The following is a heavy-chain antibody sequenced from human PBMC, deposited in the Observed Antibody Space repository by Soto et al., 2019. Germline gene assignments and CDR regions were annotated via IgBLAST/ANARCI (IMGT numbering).Heavy chain of an antibody. J-gene: IGHJ4*02. CDR1: GYTFTSYG. Sequence: ASVKVSGKASGYTFTSYGISWVRQAPGQGLEWMGWISAYNGNTNYAQKLQGRVTMTTDTSTSTAYMELRSLRSDDTAVYYCARDYHDSSSVCHDYWGQGTLVTVSS. CDR3: ARDYHDSSSVCHDY. V-gene: IGHV1-18*01. D-gene: IGHD6-6*01. CDR2: ISAYNGNT.